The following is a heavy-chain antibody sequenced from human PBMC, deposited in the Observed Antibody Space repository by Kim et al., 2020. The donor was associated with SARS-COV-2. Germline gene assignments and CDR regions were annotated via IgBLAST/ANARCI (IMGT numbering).Heavy chain of an antibody. J-gene: IGHJ6*02. CDR3: TTDGSYSGYAGDRYYYGMDV. D-gene: IGHD5-12*01. Sequence: RFTISRDDSKNTLYLQMNSLKTEDTAVYYCTTDGSYSGYAGDRYYYGMDVWGQGTTVTVSS. V-gene: IGHV3-15*01.